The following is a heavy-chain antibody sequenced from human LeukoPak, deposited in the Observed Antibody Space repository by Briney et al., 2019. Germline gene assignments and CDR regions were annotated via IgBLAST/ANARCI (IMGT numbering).Heavy chain of an antibody. CDR1: GYSVSSAHY. Sequence: KPSETLSLTCAVSGYSVSSAHYWGWIRQPPGEGLEWIGTIYPGGTTYYNPSLGSRITISIDASKNHFSLRLSSVTTADTAVYYCARRIASAMTGFDYWDQGALVAVSS. CDR2: IYPGGTT. CDR3: ARRIASAMTGFDY. D-gene: IGHD6-13*01. V-gene: IGHV4-38-2*01. J-gene: IGHJ4*02.